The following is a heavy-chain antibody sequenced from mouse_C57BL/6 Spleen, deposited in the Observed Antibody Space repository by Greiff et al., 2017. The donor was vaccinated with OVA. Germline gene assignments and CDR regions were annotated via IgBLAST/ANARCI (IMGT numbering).Heavy chain of an antibody. Sequence: QVQLQQPGAELVMPGASVKLSCKASGYTFTSYWMHWVKQRPGQGLEWIGEIDPSDSYTNYNQKFKGKSTLTVDKSSSTAYMQLSSLTSEDSAVYYGARRGSHYYDYWGQGTTLTVSS. CDR3: ARRGSHYYDY. CDR1: GYTFTSYW. CDR2: IDPSDSYT. J-gene: IGHJ2*01. V-gene: IGHV1-69*01.